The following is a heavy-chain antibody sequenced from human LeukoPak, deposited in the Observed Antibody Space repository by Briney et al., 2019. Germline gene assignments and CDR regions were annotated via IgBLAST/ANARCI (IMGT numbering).Heavy chain of an antibody. J-gene: IGHJ6*02. CDR3: ARPSRRSYYYGMDV. Sequence: SETLSLTCTVSGGSISSYYWSWIRQPAGKGLEWIGRIYTSGSTNYNPSLKSRVTMSVDTSKNRFSLKLSSVTAADTAVYYCARPSRRSYYYGMDVWGQGTTVTVSS. CDR1: GGSISSYY. CDR2: IYTSGST. V-gene: IGHV4-4*07. D-gene: IGHD2-2*01.